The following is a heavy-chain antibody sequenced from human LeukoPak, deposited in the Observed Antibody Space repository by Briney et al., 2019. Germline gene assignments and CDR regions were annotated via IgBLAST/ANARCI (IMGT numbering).Heavy chain of an antibody. CDR2: IGPSGDRT. CDR1: GFTFSSYS. CDR3: ARDSGWIQFHY. Sequence: QTGGSLRLSCAASGFTFSSYSMNWVRQAPGKGLEWVSGIGPSGDRTYYADSVKGRFTISRDNSKNTLYLQMSSLRDEDTAVYYCARDSGWIQFHYWGQGTQVTVSS. J-gene: IGHJ4*02. D-gene: IGHD5-18*01. V-gene: IGHV3-23*01.